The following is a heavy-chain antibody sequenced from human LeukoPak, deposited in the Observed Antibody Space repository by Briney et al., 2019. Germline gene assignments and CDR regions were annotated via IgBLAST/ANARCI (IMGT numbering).Heavy chain of an antibody. V-gene: IGHV3-33*01. CDR2: IWYDGSNK. CDR3: ARPSPQLEPEYYYGMDV. CDR1: GFTFSSYG. J-gene: IGHJ6*02. D-gene: IGHD1-1*01. Sequence: PWRSLRLSCAASGFTFSSYGMHWVRQAQGQGLEWVAVIWYDGSNKYYADSGKGRFTISRDNSKNTLYLQMNSLRAEDTAVYYCARPSPQLEPEYYYGMDVWGQGTTVTVSS.